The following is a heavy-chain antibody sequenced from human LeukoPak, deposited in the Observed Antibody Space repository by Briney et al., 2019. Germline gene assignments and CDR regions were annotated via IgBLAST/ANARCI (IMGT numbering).Heavy chain of an antibody. CDR1: GGSISSYY. V-gene: IGHV4-59*08. D-gene: IGHD6-13*01. CDR2: IYYSGST. Sequence: SETLSLTCTVSGGSISSYYWSWIRQPPGKGLEWIGYIYYSGSTNYNPSLKSRVTISVDTSKNQFSLKLSSVTAADTAVYYCARHSATSSSWPDYYYGMDVWGQGTTVTVSS. J-gene: IGHJ6*02. CDR3: ARHSATSSSWPDYYYGMDV.